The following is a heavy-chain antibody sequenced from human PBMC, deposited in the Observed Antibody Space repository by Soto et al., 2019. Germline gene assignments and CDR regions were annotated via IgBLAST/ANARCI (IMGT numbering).Heavy chain of an antibody. CDR2: IYSGGST. D-gene: IGHD5-12*01. CDR1: GFTVSSNY. J-gene: IGHJ4*02. Sequence: PGGSLRLSCAASGFTVSSNYMSWVRQAPGKGLEWVSVIYSGGSTYYADSVKGRFTISRHNSKNTLYLQMNSLRAEDTAVYYCARVRRDGYNFHFDYWGQGTLVTVSS. CDR3: ARVRRDGYNFHFDY. V-gene: IGHV3-53*04.